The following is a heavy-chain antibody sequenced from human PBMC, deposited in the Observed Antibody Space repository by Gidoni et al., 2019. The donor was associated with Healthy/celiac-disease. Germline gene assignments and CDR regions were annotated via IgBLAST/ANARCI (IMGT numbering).Heavy chain of an antibody. CDR3: ARDSLVEDDSSGYYLPDY. D-gene: IGHD3-22*01. CDR2: IIPILGIA. Sequence: QVQLVQSGAEVKKPGSSVKVSCKASGGPFRSYANSWVRQAPGQGLEWMGRIIPILGIANYAKKDQGRVTITADKATSTDYMELSSLRSEDTAVYYCARDSLVEDDSSGYYLPDYWGQGTLVTVSS. CDR1: GGPFRSYA. V-gene: IGHV1-69*04. J-gene: IGHJ4*02.